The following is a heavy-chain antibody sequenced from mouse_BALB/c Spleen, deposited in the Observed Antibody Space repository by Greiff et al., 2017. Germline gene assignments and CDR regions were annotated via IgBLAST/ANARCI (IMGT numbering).Heavy chain of an antibody. CDR3: ARDGYDGPFDY. CDR2: ISSGGSYT. Sequence: EVQLVESGGGLVKPGGSLKLSCAASGFTFSSYAMSWVRQSPEKRLEWVAEISSGGSYTYYPDTVTGRFTISRDNAKNTLYLEMSSLRSEDTAMYYCARDGYDGPFDYWGQGTTLTVSS. D-gene: IGHD2-14*01. J-gene: IGHJ2*01. CDR1: GFTFSSYA. V-gene: IGHV5-9-4*01.